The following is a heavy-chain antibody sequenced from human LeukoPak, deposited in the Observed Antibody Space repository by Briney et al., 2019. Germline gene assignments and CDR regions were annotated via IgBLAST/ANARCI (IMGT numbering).Heavy chain of an antibody. CDR1: GFTFSIYP. V-gene: IGHV3-64D*09. CDR3: VKSPSDGLDV. CDR2: IFTNGDTT. Sequence: AGSLRLSCSASGFTFSIYPMHWVRQAPGKGLEYVSTIFTNGDTTSYAASVKGRFTTSRDDSKNTLYLQMSSLRPEDTAVYYCVKSPSDGLDVWGQGATVTVSS. J-gene: IGHJ6*02.